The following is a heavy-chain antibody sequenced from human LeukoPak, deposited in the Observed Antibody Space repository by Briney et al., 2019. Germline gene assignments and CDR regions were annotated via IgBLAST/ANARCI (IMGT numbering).Heavy chain of an antibody. CDR3: ARVRYYYDGSGNNAYYFDL. CDR2: IYSSGST. Sequence: SETLSLTCTVSGGSINTYYWSWVRRPAGKGLEWIGRIYSSGSTNYNPSLKSRITMSVDMSKNQFSLRLSSVAAADTAVYYCARVRYYYDGSGNNAYYFDLWGQGTLVTVSS. J-gene: IGHJ4*02. CDR1: GGSINTYY. D-gene: IGHD3-22*01. V-gene: IGHV4-4*07.